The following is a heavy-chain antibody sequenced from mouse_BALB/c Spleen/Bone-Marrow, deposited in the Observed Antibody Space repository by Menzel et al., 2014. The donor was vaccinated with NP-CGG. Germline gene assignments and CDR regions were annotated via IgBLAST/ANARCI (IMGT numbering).Heavy chain of an antibody. CDR3: ASNWDYAMDY. Sequence: VQLQQSGPGPVQPSQSLSITCTVSGFSLTSYGVHWVRPSPGKGLEWLGVIWSGGSTDYNAAFISRLSISKDNSKSQVFFKMNSLQANDTAIYYCASNWDYAMDYWGQGTSVTVSS. CDR1: GFSLTSYG. V-gene: IGHV2-2*02. CDR2: IWSGGST. J-gene: IGHJ4*01. D-gene: IGHD4-1*01.